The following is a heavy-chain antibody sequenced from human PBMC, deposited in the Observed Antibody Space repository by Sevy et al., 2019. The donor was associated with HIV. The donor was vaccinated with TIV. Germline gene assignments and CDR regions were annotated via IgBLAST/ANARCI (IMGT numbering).Heavy chain of an antibody. Sequence: ASVKVSCKTSGYSFTNYGINWVRQAPGQGLEWMGWISTYTSKTEYAQDFQDRLTLTTETPTSTVYMELRSLRFDDTAVYFCASAQYYYDSVSYYPLRGASDYWGQGALVTVSS. CDR2: ISTYTSKT. J-gene: IGHJ4*02. D-gene: IGHD3-22*01. CDR1: GYSFTNYG. CDR3: ASAQYYYDSVSYYPLRGASDY. V-gene: IGHV1-18*01.